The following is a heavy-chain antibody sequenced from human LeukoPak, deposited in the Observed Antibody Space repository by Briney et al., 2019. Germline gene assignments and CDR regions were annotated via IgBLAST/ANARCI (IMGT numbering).Heavy chain of an antibody. J-gene: IGHJ4*02. V-gene: IGHV1-46*03. CDR3: ARDLGVQGNIDY. D-gene: IGHD2-8*01. Sequence: ASVKVSCKASGYTFTSYYMHWVRQAPGQGLEGMGIINPSGGSTRYAQEFQGRVTMTRDTSTSTVYMELSSLRSEDTAVYYCARDLGVQGNIDYWGQGTLVTVSS. CDR1: GYTFTSYY. CDR2: INPSGGST.